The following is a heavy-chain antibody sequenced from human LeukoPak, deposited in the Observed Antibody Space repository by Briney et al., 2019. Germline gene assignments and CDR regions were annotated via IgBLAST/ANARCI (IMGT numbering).Heavy chain of an antibody. Sequence: GGSLRLSCAASGFTFSSYAVHWVRQAPGKGLQWVGRIKSKTDGGTTDYAAPVKGSVTISRDHSKNMMYLQMNSLNTEDTVIYYCTLVGYCAYTSCSVQYLWGQGTMVTVSS. CDR1: GFTFSSYA. D-gene: IGHD2-2*01. V-gene: IGHV3-15*01. CDR2: IKSKTDGGTT. J-gene: IGHJ4*02. CDR3: TLVGYCAYTSCSVQYL.